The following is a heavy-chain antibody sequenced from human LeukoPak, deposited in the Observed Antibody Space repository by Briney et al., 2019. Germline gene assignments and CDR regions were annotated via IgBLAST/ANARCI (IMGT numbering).Heavy chain of an antibody. D-gene: IGHD6-13*01. Sequence: GGSLRLSCAASGFTFSDYYMSWIRQAPGKGLEWMSYISVNGGAMHYADSVRGRFTTSRDDAKNSLYLHMNSLRVEDTAIYYCARKTDRLGAVGRDRYFDLWGRGTLITVSS. CDR1: GFTFSDYY. V-gene: IGHV3-11*04. J-gene: IGHJ2*01. CDR3: ARKTDRLGAVGRDRYFDL. CDR2: ISVNGGAM.